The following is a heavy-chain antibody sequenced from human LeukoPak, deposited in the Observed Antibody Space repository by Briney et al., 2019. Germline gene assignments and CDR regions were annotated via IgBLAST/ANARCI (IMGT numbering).Heavy chain of an antibody. CDR2: INHSGST. V-gene: IGHV4-34*01. J-gene: IGHJ4*02. Sequence: SETLSLTCAVYGGSFSGYYWSWIRQPPGKGLEWIGEINHSGSTNYNPSLKSRVTISVDTSKNQFSLKLSSVTAADTAVYYCARGPFNYVWGSYRSYYIDYWGQGTLVTVSS. CDR1: GGSFSGYY. CDR3: ARGPFNYVWGSYRSYYIDY. D-gene: IGHD3-16*02.